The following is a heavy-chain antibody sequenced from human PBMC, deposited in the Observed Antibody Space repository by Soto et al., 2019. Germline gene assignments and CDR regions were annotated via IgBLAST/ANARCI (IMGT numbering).Heavy chain of an antibody. CDR2: VYYTGST. D-gene: IGHD3-3*02. CDR1: GASIRSTDYY. V-gene: IGHV4-30-4*01. J-gene: IGHJ3*02. Sequence: SETLSLTCTVSGASIRSTDYYWSWIRQAPGKGLEWIGYVYYTGSTYYNPSLMSRLTISVDTSKNQFSLRLSSVTAADTGVYYCVRYDRINMKPYSPEGFHIWGQGTMVTVSS. CDR3: VRYDRINMKPYSPEGFHI.